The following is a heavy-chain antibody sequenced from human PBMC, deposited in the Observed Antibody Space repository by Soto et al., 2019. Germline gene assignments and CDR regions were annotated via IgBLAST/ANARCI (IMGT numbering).Heavy chain of an antibody. CDR2: IYNDGKT. J-gene: IGHJ6*02. D-gene: IGHD3-10*01. CDR1: GLSGSTNY. CDR3: VRPLPSGQNYGMDV. Sequence: GGSLRLSCAASGLSGSTNYMSWVRQAPGKGLEWVSVIYNDGKTYYADSVKGRFTISRDASKNTLHLQMDSLRDEDTAVYYCVRPLPSGQNYGMDVWGQGTTVTVSS. V-gene: IGHV3-53*01.